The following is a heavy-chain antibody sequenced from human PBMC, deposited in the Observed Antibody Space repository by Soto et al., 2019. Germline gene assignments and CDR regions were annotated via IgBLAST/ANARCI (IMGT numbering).Heavy chain of an antibody. Sequence: ETLCLTCTFSGSSIIGYYWTWIRQSPEKGLEWIFYIHYSGRANYNPSLNSLITMSVDRSKSQFYMKLAYVTAAETAVYYCGRGVDGSALNWFHXWGQGTRVTVSX. J-gene: IGHJ5*02. D-gene: IGHD6-19*01. CDR2: IHYSGRA. CDR1: GSSIIGYY. V-gene: IGHV4-59*12. CDR3: GRGVDGSALNWFHX.